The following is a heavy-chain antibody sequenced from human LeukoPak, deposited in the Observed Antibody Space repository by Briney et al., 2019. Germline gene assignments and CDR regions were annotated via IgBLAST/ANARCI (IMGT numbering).Heavy chain of an antibody. D-gene: IGHD6-13*01. CDR3: ARDIEAAGLFLDY. V-gene: IGHV3-30-3*01. CDR2: ISYDGSNK. J-gene: IGHJ4*02. Sequence: GGSLRLSCAASGFTFSSYAMHWVRQAPGKGLEGVAVISYDGSNKYYADSVKGRFTISRDNSKNTLYLQLNSLRAEDTAVYYCARDIEAAGLFLDYWGQGSLVTVSS. CDR1: GFTFSSYA.